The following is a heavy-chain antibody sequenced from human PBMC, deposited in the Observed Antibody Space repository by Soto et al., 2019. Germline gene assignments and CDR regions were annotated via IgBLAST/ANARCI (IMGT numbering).Heavy chain of an antibody. Sequence: EVQLVESGGGWVQPGGSLRLSCAASGFTFSSYSMNWVRQAPGKGLEWVSYISSSSIIYYADSVKGRFTISRDNAKNSLYMQMNSPRADDTAVYYCARDPTHCSSNSCYPIGNYWGQGTLVTVSS. CDR3: ARDPTHCSSNSCYPIGNY. CDR1: GFTFSSYS. J-gene: IGHJ4*02. V-gene: IGHV3-48*01. D-gene: IGHD2-2*01. CDR2: ISSSSII.